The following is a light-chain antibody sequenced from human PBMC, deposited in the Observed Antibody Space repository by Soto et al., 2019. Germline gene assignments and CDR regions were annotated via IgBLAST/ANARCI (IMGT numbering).Light chain of an antibody. CDR2: GAS. Sequence: EIVMPQSPATLSVSSGDRATLSCRASQSVSSNLAWYQQKPGQAPTPLIYGASTRATGIPARFSGSGSGTEFTLTISSLQSEDFAVYYCQQYNNWPRTFGQGTKVDIK. CDR3: QQYNNWPRT. CDR1: QSVSSN. V-gene: IGKV3-15*01. J-gene: IGKJ1*01.